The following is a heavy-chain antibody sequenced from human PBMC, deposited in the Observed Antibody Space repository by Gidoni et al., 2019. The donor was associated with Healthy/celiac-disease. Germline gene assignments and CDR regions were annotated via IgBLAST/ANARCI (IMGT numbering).Heavy chain of an antibody. V-gene: IGHV3-21*01. D-gene: IGHD3-3*01. Sequence: EVQLVESGGGLVKPGGSLRFSRAASGFTSSSYSKNWVRQAQGKGLEWVSSSSRSISYIYYADSVKGRCTIARDNAKNGRYLQMNSLRAEDTAVYYCASDDFWSGYYPFDYWGQGTLVTVSS. J-gene: IGHJ4*02. CDR1: GFTSSSYS. CDR3: ASDDFWSGYYPFDY. CDR2: SSRSISYI.